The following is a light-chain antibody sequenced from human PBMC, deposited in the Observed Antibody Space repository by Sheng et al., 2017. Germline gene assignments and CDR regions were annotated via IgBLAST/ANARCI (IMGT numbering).Light chain of an antibody. CDR2: SNN. V-gene: IGLV1-44*01. CDR3: ATWDDSLSGWV. CDR1: SSNIGSNT. J-gene: IGLJ3*02. Sequence: QSVLTQSPSASGTPGQRVTISCSGSSSNIGSNTVNWYQQLPGTAPKLLMYSNNQRPSGVPDRFSGSKSGTSASLAISGLRSEDEADYYCATWDDSLSGWVFGGGTKLTVL.